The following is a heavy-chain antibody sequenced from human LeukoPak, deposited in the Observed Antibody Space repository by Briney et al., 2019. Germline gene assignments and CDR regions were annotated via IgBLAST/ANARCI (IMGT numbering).Heavy chain of an antibody. D-gene: IGHD6-13*01. Sequence: GGSLRLSCAASGFTFSSYAMHWVRQAPGKGLEWVAVISYDGSNKYYADSVKGRFTISRDNSKNTLYLRMNSLRAEDTAVYYCARDRRPYSSSWSAMDYWGQGTLVTVSS. CDR3: ARDRRPYSSSWSAMDY. CDR1: GFTFSSYA. CDR2: ISYDGSNK. V-gene: IGHV3-30-3*01. J-gene: IGHJ4*02.